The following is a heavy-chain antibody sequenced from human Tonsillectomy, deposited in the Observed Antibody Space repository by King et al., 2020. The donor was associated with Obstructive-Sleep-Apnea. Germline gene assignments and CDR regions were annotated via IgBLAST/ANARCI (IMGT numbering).Heavy chain of an antibody. D-gene: IGHD2-2*01. Sequence: VQLVESGAEVKEPGASVKVSCKASGYTFTDYYVFWVRQAPGQGLDWMGWINPSSGATNYAQNFQGRVTMTRDTSISTAYLELSRLKSDDTAMYFCTRVLVVSTATHYYYYTMDVWGQGTTVTVSS. J-gene: IGHJ6*02. V-gene: IGHV1-2*02. CDR2: INPSSGAT. CDR3: TRVLVVSTATHYYYYTMDV. CDR1: GYTFTDYY.